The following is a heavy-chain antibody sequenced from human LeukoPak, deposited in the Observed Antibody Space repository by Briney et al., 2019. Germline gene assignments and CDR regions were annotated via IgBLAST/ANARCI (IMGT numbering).Heavy chain of an antibody. J-gene: IGHJ4*02. Sequence: SSETLSLTCTVSGGSISSYYWSWIRQPPGKGLEWIGYMYYSGSTNYNPSLKSRVTISVDTSKNQFSLKLSSVTAADTAVYYCARHVGDGYNYVYYFDYWGQGTLVTVSS. V-gene: IGHV4-59*08. D-gene: IGHD5-24*01. CDR3: ARHVGDGYNYVYYFDY. CDR1: GGSISSYY. CDR2: MYYSGST.